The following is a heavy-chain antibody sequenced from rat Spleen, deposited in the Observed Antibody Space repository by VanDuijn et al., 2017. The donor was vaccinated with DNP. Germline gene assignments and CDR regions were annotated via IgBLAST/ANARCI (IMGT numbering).Heavy chain of an antibody. CDR3: ARSGNIGTTTNWFAY. D-gene: IGHD1-5*01. V-gene: IGHV2-41*01. Sequence: QVQLKESGPGLIQPSQTLSLTCTVAGFSLTTYDVHWIRQSPGKGLEWMGAIWNSGGTRYNSALKSRLTITKDTSKSQVFLKMNSLQTEDTAMYFCARSGNIGTTTNWFAYWGQGTLVTVSS. CDR2: IWNSGGT. J-gene: IGHJ3*01. CDR1: GFSLTTYD.